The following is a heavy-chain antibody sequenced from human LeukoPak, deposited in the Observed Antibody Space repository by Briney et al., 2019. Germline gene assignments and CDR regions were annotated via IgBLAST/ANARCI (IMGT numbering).Heavy chain of an antibody. CDR2: ISYDGSNK. V-gene: IGHV3-30*18. CDR3: AKDYDFWSGYGAFDI. Sequence: GGSLRLSCEASGFTFSSYWMSWVRQAPGKGLEWVAVISYDGSNKYYADSVKGRFTISRDNSKNTLYLQMNSLRAEDTAVYYCAKDYDFWSGYGAFDIWGQGTMVTVSS. J-gene: IGHJ3*02. CDR1: GFTFSSYW. D-gene: IGHD3-3*01.